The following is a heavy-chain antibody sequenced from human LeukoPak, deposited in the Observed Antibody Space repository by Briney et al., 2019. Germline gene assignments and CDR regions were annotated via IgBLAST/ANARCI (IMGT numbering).Heavy chain of an antibody. CDR1: RGSVTSYY. D-gene: IGHD2-15*01. CDR2: VYFSGDT. V-gene: IGHV4-59*02. J-gene: IGHJ3*02. Sequence: SETLSLTCTVSRGSVTSYYWSWIRQPPGKGLEWIGDVYFSGDTKYNPPLQSRATISLDTSQNQFSLRLRSVTAADTAVYYCARDPSHHSGTFDIWGQGTMVTVSS. CDR3: ARDPSHHSGTFDI.